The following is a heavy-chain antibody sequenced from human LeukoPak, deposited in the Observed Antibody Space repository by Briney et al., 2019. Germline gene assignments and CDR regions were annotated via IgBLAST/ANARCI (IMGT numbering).Heavy chain of an antibody. V-gene: IGHV3-30*18. CDR2: ISYDGSNK. D-gene: IGHD6-13*01. CDR3: AKGSCDSRALDY. CDR1: GFTFSSYG. Sequence: GGSLRLSCAASGFTFSSYGMHWVRQAPGKGLEWVAVISYDGSNKYYADSVKGRFTISRDNSKNTLYLQMNSLRAEDTAVYYCAKGSCDSRALDYWGQGTLVTVSS. J-gene: IGHJ4*02.